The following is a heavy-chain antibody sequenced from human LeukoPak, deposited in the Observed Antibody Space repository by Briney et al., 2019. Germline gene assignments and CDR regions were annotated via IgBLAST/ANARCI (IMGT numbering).Heavy chain of an antibody. Sequence: GESLKISCKGSGYIFTNYWIGWVRQMPGKGLEWMGIIYPGDSDTKYSPSFQGQVTISADKSISTAYLQWSSLKASDTAMYYCARHPSYTSGWPLDYWGQGTLVTVSS. J-gene: IGHJ4*02. V-gene: IGHV5-51*01. CDR2: IYPGDSDT. CDR3: ARHPSYTSGWPLDY. CDR1: GYIFTNYW. D-gene: IGHD6-19*01.